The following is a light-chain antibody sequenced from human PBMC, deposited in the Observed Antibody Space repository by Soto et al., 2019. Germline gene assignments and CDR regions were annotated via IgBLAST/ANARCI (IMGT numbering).Light chain of an antibody. CDR2: AAS. V-gene: IGKV1-39*01. J-gene: IGKJ1*01. Sequence: DIQMTQSPSSLSASVGDRVTITCRASQSISSYLNWYQQKPGKAPKLLIYAASTLQSGVPSRFSGSGSETDFTLTISSLQPEDFATYYCQQSYSRTFGHGTKVDIK. CDR3: QQSYSRT. CDR1: QSISSY.